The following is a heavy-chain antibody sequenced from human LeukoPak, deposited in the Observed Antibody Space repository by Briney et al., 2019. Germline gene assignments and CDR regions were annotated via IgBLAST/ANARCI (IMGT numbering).Heavy chain of an antibody. CDR3: AELGITMIGGV. Sequence: NPGGSLRLSCAASGFTFSSYEMNWVRQAPGKGLEWVSSISSSSSYIYYADSVKGRFTISRDNAKNSLYLQMNSLRAEDTAVYYCAELGITMIGGVWGKGTTVTISS. CDR2: ISSSSSYI. D-gene: IGHD3-10*02. CDR1: GFTFSSYE. V-gene: IGHV3-21*01. J-gene: IGHJ6*04.